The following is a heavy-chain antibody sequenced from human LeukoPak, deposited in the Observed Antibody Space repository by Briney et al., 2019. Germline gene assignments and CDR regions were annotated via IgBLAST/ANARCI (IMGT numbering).Heavy chain of an antibody. J-gene: IGHJ4*02. CDR2: ISYDGSNK. CDR1: GYSFTSYW. Sequence: GESLKISCKGSGYSFTSYWIGWVRQAPGKGLEWVAVISYDGSNKYYADSVKGRFTISRDNSKNTLYLQMNSLRAEDTAVYYCAKGSPVTGMDYWGQGTLVTVSS. CDR3: AKGSPVTGMDY. D-gene: IGHD2-8*02. V-gene: IGHV3-30*18.